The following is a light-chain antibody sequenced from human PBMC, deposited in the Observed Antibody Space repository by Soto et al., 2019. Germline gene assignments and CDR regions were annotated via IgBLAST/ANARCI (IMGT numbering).Light chain of an antibody. J-gene: IGLJ3*02. Sequence: QSVLTQPRSVSGSPGQSVTIPCTGTSSDVGGYNYVSWYQQHPGKAPKLMIYDVSKWPSGVPDRFSGSKSGNTASLTISGLQAEDEADYYCCSYAGNSLWVFGGGTQLTVL. CDR1: SSDVGGYNY. V-gene: IGLV2-11*01. CDR2: DVS. CDR3: CSYAGNSLWV.